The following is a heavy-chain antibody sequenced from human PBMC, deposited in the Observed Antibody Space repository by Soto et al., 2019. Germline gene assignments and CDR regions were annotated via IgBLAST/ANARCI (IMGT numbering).Heavy chain of an antibody. CDR2: ISSSSRTI. D-gene: IGHD3-10*01. J-gene: IGHJ4*02. Sequence: GGSLRLSCAASGFTFSGYSMNWVRQAPGKGLEWVSYISSSSRTIYYADSVKGRFTISRDNSKNTLYLQMNSLRAEDTAVYYCAREVDYYGSGSYYYPPTGYYFDYWGQGTLVTVSS. CDR1: GFTFSGYS. CDR3: AREVDYYGSGSYYYPPTGYYFDY. V-gene: IGHV3-48*01.